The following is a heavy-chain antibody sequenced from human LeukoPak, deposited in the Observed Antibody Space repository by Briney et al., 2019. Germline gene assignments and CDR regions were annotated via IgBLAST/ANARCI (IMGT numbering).Heavy chain of an antibody. CDR2: ITSSSSYI. Sequence: GGSLRLSCTASAFTFSTYSMNWVRQAPGKGLEGVSSITSSSSYIYYADSVKGRFTISRDNAQNSLYLQMNSLRADDTAVYYCARGTTDYIGMDVWGQGTTVTVSS. V-gene: IGHV3-21*01. J-gene: IGHJ6*02. CDR1: AFTFSTYS. D-gene: IGHD4-17*01. CDR3: ARGTTDYIGMDV.